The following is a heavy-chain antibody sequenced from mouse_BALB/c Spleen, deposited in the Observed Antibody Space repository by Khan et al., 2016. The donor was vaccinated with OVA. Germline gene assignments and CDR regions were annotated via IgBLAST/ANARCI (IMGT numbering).Heavy chain of an antibody. CDR2: MWGDGST. CDR1: GFSLTGYG. Sequence: QVQLKQSGPGLVAPSQSLSITCTVSGFSLTGYGVHWVRQPPGQGLEWLGMMWGDGSTDYNSPLNSRLSISKDNSKSQVFLNMNSLQTDDTARYYCARVTTVVDAMDYWGQGTSVTVSS. J-gene: IGHJ4*01. CDR3: ARVTTVVDAMDY. V-gene: IGHV2-6-7*01. D-gene: IGHD1-1*01.